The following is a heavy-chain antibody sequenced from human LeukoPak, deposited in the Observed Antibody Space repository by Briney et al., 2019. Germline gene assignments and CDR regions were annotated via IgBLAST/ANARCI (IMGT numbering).Heavy chain of an antibody. J-gene: IGHJ4*02. D-gene: IGHD6-19*01. CDR3: ARGRFSGPDDY. CDR2: IYSGGAT. Sequence: GGSLRLSCAVSEFSVSSNYMNWVRQAPGKRLEWVSVIYSGGATYYADSVRGRSTISRDNSKNMVSLQMTSLGAEDTAVYYCARGRFSGPDDYWGQGTLVTVSS. V-gene: IGHV3-53*01. CDR1: EFSVSSNY.